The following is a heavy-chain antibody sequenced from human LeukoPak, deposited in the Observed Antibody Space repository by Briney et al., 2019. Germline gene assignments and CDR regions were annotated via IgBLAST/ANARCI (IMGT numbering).Heavy chain of an antibody. V-gene: IGHV3-21*01. J-gene: IGHJ5*02. CDR1: GFTFSSYS. D-gene: IGHD3-22*01. CDR2: ISSSSSYI. Sequence: GSLRLSCAASGFTFSSYSLNWVRQAPGKGLEWVSSISSSSSYIYYADSVKGRFTISRDNAKNSLYLQMNSLRAEDTAVYYCASNPYYYDSSGYYNWFDPWGQGTLVTVSS. CDR3: ASNPYYYDSSGYYNWFDP.